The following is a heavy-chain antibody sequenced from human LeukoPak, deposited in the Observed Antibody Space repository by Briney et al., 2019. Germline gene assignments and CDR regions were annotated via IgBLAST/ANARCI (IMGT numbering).Heavy chain of an antibody. CDR2: ISSSSSTI. CDR1: GFTFSSCS. D-gene: IGHD4-17*01. V-gene: IGHV3-48*01. CDR3: ARISDTVTTPFDY. J-gene: IGHJ4*02. Sequence: GGSLRLSCAASGFTFSSCSMNWVRQAPGKGLEWLSYISSSSSTIYYADSVKGRFTISRDNAKNSLYLQMNSLRAEDTAVYYCARISDTVTTPFDYWGQGTLVTVSS.